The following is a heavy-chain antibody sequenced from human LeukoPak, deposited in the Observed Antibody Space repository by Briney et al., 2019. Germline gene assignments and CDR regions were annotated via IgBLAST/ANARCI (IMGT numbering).Heavy chain of an antibody. CDR1: GGSISSGDYY. CDR2: IYYSGST. Sequence: SQTLSLTCTVSGGSISSGDYYWSWIRQPPGKGLEWIGYIYYSGSTYYNPSLKSRVTISVDTSKNQFSLKLSSVTAADTAVYYCARERRIFGVVIIRNAFDIWGQGTMVTVSS. J-gene: IGHJ3*02. V-gene: IGHV4-30-4*08. CDR3: ARERRIFGVVIIRNAFDI. D-gene: IGHD3-3*01.